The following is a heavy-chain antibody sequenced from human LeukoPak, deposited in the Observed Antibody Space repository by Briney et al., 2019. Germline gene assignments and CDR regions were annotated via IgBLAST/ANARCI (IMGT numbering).Heavy chain of an antibody. CDR3: ARGGYSYGAFDY. D-gene: IGHD5-18*01. CDR1: GFTFSSYA. Sequence: PGGSLRLSRAASGFTFSSYAMSWVRQAPGKGLEWVSAISGSGGSTYYADSVKGRFTISRDNSKDTLYLQMNSLRAEDTAVYYCARGGYSYGAFDYWGQGTLVTVSS. V-gene: IGHV3-23*01. CDR2: ISGSGGST. J-gene: IGHJ4*02.